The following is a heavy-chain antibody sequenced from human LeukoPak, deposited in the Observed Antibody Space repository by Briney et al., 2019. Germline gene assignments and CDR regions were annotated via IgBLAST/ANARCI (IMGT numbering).Heavy chain of an antibody. CDR3: ARGDKDTRQPQPDY. Sequence: SETLSLTCTVSGGSISSGGYSWSWIRQHPGKGLEWIGYIYYSGSTYYNPSLKSRVTISVDTSKNQFSLKLSSVTAADTAVYYCARGDKDTRQPQPDYWGQGTLVTVSS. V-gene: IGHV4-31*03. CDR1: GGSISSGGYS. D-gene: IGHD3-16*01. CDR2: IYYSGST. J-gene: IGHJ4*02.